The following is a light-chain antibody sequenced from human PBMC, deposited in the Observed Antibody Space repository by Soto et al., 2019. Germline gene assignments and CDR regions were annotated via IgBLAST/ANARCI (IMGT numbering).Light chain of an antibody. J-gene: IGKJ1*01. V-gene: IGKV3-20*01. CDR1: QSVSNSD. CDR2: GAS. Sequence: EIVLTQSPGTLSLSPGERATLSCRASQSVSNSDLAWYQQKPGQAPRLLIYGASSRATGIPDRFNGSGSGTDFTLTISRLEPEDLAVYYCQQHGTTFGQGTKVEIK. CDR3: QQHGTT.